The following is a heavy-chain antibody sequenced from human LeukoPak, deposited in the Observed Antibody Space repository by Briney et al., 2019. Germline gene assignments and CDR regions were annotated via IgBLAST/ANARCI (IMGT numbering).Heavy chain of an antibody. CDR1: GFTFSSYE. Sequence: GGSLRLSCAASGFTFSSYEMNWVRQAPGKGLEWVSYISSSGSTIYYADSVKGRFTISRDNAKNSLYLQMNSLRAEDTAVYYCARRPYYYDSLDYRGQGTLVTVSS. J-gene: IGHJ4*02. V-gene: IGHV3-48*03. CDR2: ISSSGSTI. D-gene: IGHD3-22*01. CDR3: ARRPYYYDSLDY.